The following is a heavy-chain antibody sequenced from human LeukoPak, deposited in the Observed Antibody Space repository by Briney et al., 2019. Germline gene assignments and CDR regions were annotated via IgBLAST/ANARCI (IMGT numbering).Heavy chain of an antibody. Sequence: SETLSLTCSASSGSISSSSYYWGWIRQRPGKGLEWIGSIYYSGSTYYNPSLKSRVTISVDTSKNQFSLKLSSVTAADTAVYYCARQGSSSSRTYFDYWGQGTLVTVSS. CDR1: SGSISSSSYY. D-gene: IGHD6-6*01. V-gene: IGHV4-39*01. CDR2: IYYSGST. J-gene: IGHJ4*02. CDR3: ARQGSSSSRTYFDY.